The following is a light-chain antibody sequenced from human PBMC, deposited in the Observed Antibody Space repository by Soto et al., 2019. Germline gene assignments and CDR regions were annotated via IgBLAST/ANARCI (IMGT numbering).Light chain of an antibody. CDR3: QQYGSFPWT. CDR1: QSVTSNY. CDR2: GAS. Sequence: IVLTQSPVSLSLSPGERATLSCRASQSVTSNYFAWYQQKPGQAPRLLIYGASSRATGIADRFSGSGSGTDFTLTISRLEPEDFAVYYCQQYGSFPWTFGQGTKVDI. V-gene: IGKV3-20*01. J-gene: IGKJ1*01.